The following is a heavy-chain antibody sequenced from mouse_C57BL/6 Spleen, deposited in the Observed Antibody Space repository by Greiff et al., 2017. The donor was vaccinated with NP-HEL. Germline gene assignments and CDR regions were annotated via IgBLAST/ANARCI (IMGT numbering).Heavy chain of an antibody. D-gene: IGHD2-2*01. CDR2: IRNKANGYTT. Sequence: EVKLMESGGGLVQPGGSLSLSCAASGFTFTDYYMSWVRQPPGKALEWLGFIRNKANGYTTEYSASVKGRFTISRENSASILYSKTNALRGEDSATYYCAKEGICRYGNDRYWYFDVWGTGTTVTVSS. CDR3: AKEGICRYGNDRYWYFDV. CDR1: GFTFTDYY. J-gene: IGHJ1*03. V-gene: IGHV7-3*03.